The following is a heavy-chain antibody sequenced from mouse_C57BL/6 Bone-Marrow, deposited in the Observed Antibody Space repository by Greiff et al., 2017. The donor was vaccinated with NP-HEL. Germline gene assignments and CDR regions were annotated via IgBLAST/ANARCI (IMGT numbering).Heavy chain of an antibody. CDR2: IPPNSGST. CDR3: ARSLG. D-gene: IGHD6-2*01. Sequence: QGKLQQPGAELVKRGAAGKGAGKASGAPFPRAGLPWVPPRPCPFLSFLVLIPPNSGSTNYNEKFKSKATLTVDKSSSTAYMQLSSLTSEDSAVYYCARSLGWGQGTTLTVSS. V-gene: IGHV1-64*01. CDR1: GAPFPRAG. J-gene: IGHJ2*01.